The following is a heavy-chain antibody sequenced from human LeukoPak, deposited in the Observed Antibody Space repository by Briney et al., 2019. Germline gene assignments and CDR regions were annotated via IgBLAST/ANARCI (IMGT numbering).Heavy chain of an antibody. CDR2: ISGSGCST. V-gene: IGHV3-23*01. CDR3: ATIVGYYFDS. D-gene: IGHD3-22*01. J-gene: IGHJ4*02. CDR1: VFTFSNYA. Sequence: PGGSLRLSCAASVFTFSNYAVSWVRKAPGKGLGWVSGISGSGCSTLYSDSGKSMLTITRDKPKNTLYLQTNSLRADDPAEYYCATIVGYYFDSWGQGTLVTVSS.